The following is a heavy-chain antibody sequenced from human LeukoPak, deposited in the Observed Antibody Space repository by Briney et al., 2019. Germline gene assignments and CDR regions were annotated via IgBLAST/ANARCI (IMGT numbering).Heavy chain of an antibody. Sequence: GGSLRLSCAASGLTFSSFWMSWVRQAPGKGLEWVANIKQDGSEKNYVNSVKGRFTISRDNSKNTLSLQMNSLRVEDTAVYYCAKVSHYYDSSGYPDHWGQGTLVTVSS. D-gene: IGHD3-22*01. J-gene: IGHJ4*02. CDR3: AKVSHYYDSSGYPDH. CDR2: IKQDGSEK. V-gene: IGHV3-7*03. CDR1: GLTFSSFW.